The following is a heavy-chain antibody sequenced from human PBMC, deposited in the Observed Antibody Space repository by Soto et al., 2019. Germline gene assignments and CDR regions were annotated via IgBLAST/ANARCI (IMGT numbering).Heavy chain of an antibody. V-gene: IGHV1-69*04. D-gene: IGHD3-9*01. Sequence: SVKVSCKASGGTFSSYTISWVRQAPGQGLEWMGRIIPILGIANYAQKFQGRVTITADKSTSTAYMELSSLRSEDTAVYYCARDDILTCPFDYWGQGTLVTVSS. J-gene: IGHJ4*02. CDR2: IIPILGIA. CDR1: GGTFSSYT. CDR3: ARDDILTCPFDY.